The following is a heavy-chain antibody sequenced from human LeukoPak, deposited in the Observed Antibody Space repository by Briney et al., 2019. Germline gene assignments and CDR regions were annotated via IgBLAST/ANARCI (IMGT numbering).Heavy chain of an antibody. CDR1: GFTFSSYG. Sequence: GGSLRLSCAASGFTFSSYGMHWVRQAPGKGLEWVAVISYDGSNKYYADSVKGRFTISRDNSKNTLYLQMNSLRAEDTAVYYCAKDSGYYRYFDYWGQGTLVTVSS. CDR2: ISYDGSNK. D-gene: IGHD3-10*01. CDR3: AKDSGYYRYFDY. V-gene: IGHV3-30*18. J-gene: IGHJ4*02.